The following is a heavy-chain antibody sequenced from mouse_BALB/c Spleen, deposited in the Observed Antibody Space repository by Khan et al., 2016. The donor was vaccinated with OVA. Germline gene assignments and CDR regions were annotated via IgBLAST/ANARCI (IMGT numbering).Heavy chain of an antibody. CDR2: IWSGGIT. Sequence: VQLQESGPGLVQPSQSLSITCTVSGFSLTNYGVHWVRQSPGKGLEWLGVIWSGGITDYNATFISRLTISKDISKSQVFFKMNSLQANDTAIYYFAKNRNGYFDYWGQGTTLTVSS. V-gene: IGHV2-2*02. CDR1: GFSLTNYG. CDR3: AKNRNGYFDY. D-gene: IGHD1-1*02. J-gene: IGHJ2*01.